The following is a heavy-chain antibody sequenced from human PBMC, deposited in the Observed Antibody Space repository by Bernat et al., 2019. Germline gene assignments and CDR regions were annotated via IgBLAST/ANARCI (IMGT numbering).Heavy chain of an antibody. CDR1: GFTFSSYW. CDR2: IKQDGSEK. J-gene: IGHJ4*02. CDR3: ARDSKPTYYYDSSGYYPDY. D-gene: IGHD3-22*01. Sequence: EVQLVESGEGLVQPGGSLRLSCAASGFTFSSYWMSWVRQAPGKGLEWVANIKQDGSEKYYVDSVKGRFTISRDNAKNSLYLQMNSLRAEDTAVYYCARDSKPTYYYDSSGYYPDYWGQGTLVTVSS. V-gene: IGHV3-7*03.